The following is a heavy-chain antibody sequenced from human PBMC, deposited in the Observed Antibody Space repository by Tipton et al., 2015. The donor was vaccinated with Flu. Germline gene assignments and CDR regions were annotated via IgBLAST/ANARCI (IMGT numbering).Heavy chain of an antibody. J-gene: IGHJ6*02. CDR1: GGSISSYY. Sequence: TLSLTCTVSGGSISSYYWSWIRQPPGKGLEWIGYIYYSGSTNYNPSLKSRVTISVDTSKNQFSPKLSSVTAADTAVYYCASENPYYYYGMDVWGQGTTVPVSS. CDR2: IYYSGST. V-gene: IGHV4-59*01. CDR3: ASENPYYYYGMDV.